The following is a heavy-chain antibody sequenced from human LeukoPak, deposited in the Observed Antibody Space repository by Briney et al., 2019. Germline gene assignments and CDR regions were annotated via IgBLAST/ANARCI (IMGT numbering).Heavy chain of an antibody. CDR1: GGTFSSYA. Sequence: SVKVSCKASGGTFSSYAISWVRQAPGQGLEWMGRIIPILGIANYAQKFQGRVTVTADKSTSTAYMELSSLRSDDTAVYYCARDQYSSGPGGGYWGQGTLVTVSS. V-gene: IGHV1-69*04. CDR3: ARDQYSSGPGGGY. CDR2: IIPILGIA. J-gene: IGHJ4*02. D-gene: IGHD6-19*01.